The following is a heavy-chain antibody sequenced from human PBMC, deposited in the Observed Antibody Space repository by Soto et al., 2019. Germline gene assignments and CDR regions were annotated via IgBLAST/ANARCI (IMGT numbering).Heavy chain of an antibody. CDR2: IYYSGST. CDR3: ARRITIFGVVTNNWFDP. CDR1: GGSISSSSYY. V-gene: IGHV4-39*01. D-gene: IGHD3-3*01. Sequence: PSEILSLTCTVSGGSISSSSYYWGWIRQPPGKGLEWIGSIYYSGSTYYNPSLKSRVTISVDTSKNQFSLKLSSVTAADTAVYYCARRITIFGVVTNNWFDPWGQGTLVTVSS. J-gene: IGHJ5*02.